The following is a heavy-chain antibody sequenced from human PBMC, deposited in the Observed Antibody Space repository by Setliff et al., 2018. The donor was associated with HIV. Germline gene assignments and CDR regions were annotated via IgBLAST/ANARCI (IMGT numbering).Heavy chain of an antibody. CDR1: GGSIRNHY. CDR3: ARVVTGNFDY. CDR2: VHDSGST. D-gene: IGHD2-21*02. Sequence: SETLSLTCTVPGGSIRNHYWSWIRQPPGKALEWIGYVHDSGSTSYKPSLDSRVAMSVDTSKNQFSLRLTSVTAADTAVYYCARVVTGNFDYWGQGNMVTVSS. V-gene: IGHV4-59*11. J-gene: IGHJ4*02.